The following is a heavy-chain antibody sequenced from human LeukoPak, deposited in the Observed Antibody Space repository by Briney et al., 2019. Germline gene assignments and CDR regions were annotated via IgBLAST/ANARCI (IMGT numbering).Heavy chain of an antibody. J-gene: IGHJ4*02. CDR3: ARDRSHVDYGDYVFDY. CDR1: GFTFSSYS. Sequence: SGGSLRLSCAASGFTFSSYSMNWVRQAPGKGLEWVSYISSSSSTIYYADSVKGRFTISRDNAKNSLYLQMNSLRAEDTAVYYCARDRSHVDYGDYVFDYWGQGTLVTVSS. V-gene: IGHV3-48*01. CDR2: ISSSSSTI. D-gene: IGHD4-17*01.